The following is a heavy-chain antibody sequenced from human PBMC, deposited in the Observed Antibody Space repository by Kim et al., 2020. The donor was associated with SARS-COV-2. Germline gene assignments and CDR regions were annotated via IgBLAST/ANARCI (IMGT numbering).Heavy chain of an antibody. D-gene: IGHD5-12*01. Sequence: GSLRLSCAASGFTFSSYWMSWVRQAPGKGLEWVANIKQDGSEKYYVDSVKGRFTISRDNAKNSLYLQMNSLRAEDTAVYYCAREVRGYSGYDPQYYFDYWGQGTLVTVSS. CDR2: IKQDGSEK. CDR1: GFTFSSYW. CDR3: AREVRGYSGYDPQYYFDY. V-gene: IGHV3-7*01. J-gene: IGHJ4*02.